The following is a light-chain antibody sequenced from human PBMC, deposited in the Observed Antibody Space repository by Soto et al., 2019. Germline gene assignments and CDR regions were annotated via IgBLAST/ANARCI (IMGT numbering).Light chain of an antibody. J-gene: IGKJ1*01. Sequence: DIQMTQSPSTLSGSVGDRVTITCRASQTISSWLAWYQKKPGKAPKILIYKASTLKSGVPSRFSGSGSGTEFNLTISRLQTDDFATYDCQHLNSYPRTFGHGTKVDIK. CDR2: KAS. CDR3: QHLNSYPRT. CDR1: QTISSW. V-gene: IGKV1-5*03.